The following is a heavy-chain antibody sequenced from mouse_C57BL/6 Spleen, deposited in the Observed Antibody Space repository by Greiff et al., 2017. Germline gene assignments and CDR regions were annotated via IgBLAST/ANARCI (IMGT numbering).Heavy chain of an antibody. D-gene: IGHD1-1*01. Sequence: EVKLMESGGGLVQPGGSMKLSCVASGFTFSNYWMNWVRQSPEKGLEWVAQIRLKSDNYATHYAESVKGRFTISRDDSKSSVYLQMNNLRAEDTGIYYCTCVHYYGTDYFDYWCQGTTLTVSS. J-gene: IGHJ2*01. CDR2: IRLKSDNYAT. CDR1: GFTFSNYW. CDR3: TCVHYYGTDYFDY. V-gene: IGHV6-3*01.